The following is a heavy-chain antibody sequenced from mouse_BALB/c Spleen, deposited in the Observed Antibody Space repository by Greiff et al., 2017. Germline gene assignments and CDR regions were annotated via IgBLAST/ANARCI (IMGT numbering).Heavy chain of an antibody. Sequence: QVQLQQPGAELVKPGASVKLSCKASGYTFTSYWMHWVKQRPGQGLEWIGEINPSNGRTNYNEKFKSKATLTVDKSSSTAYMQLSSLTSEDSAVYYCARAGWFDYWGQGTTLTVSS. J-gene: IGHJ2*01. D-gene: IGHD2-3*01. CDR1: GYTFTSYW. V-gene: IGHV1S81*02. CDR2: INPSNGRT. CDR3: ARAGWFDY.